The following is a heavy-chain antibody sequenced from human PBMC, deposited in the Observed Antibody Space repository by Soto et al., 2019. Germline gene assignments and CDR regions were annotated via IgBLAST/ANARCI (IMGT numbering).Heavy chain of an antibody. Sequence: PGGSLILSCAASGFIFSSYDMHWVRQATGKGLEWVSAIGTAGDTYYPGSVKGRFTISRENAKNSLYLQMNSLRAGDTAVYYCARGGGGAAFDIWGQGTMVAAS. J-gene: IGHJ3*02. CDR3: ARGGGGAAFDI. CDR2: IGTAGDT. CDR1: GFIFSSYD. V-gene: IGHV3-13*01.